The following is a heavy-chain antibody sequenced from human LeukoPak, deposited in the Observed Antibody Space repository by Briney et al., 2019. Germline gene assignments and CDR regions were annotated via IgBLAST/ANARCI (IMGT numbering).Heavy chain of an antibody. CDR3: ARHGGNVLLWFGGKPDAFDI. D-gene: IGHD3-10*01. CDR2: INHSGST. J-gene: IGHJ3*02. Sequence: PSETLSLTCAVHGGSFSGYYWSWLRQPPGKGLEWIGEINHSGSTNYNPSLKSRVTISVDTSKNQFSLKLSSVTAADTAVYYCARHGGNVLLWFGGKPDAFDIWGQGTMVTVSS. V-gene: IGHV4-34*01. CDR1: GGSFSGYY.